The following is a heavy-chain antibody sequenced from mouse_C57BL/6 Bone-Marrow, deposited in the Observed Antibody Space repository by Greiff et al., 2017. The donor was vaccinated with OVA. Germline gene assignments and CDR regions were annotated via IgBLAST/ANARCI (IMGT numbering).Heavy chain of an antibody. CDR2: IYPGDGDT. J-gene: IGHJ1*03. CDR3: ARSAYYSNWYFDV. D-gene: IGHD2-5*01. V-gene: IGHV1-82*01. Sequence: QVQLKESGPELVKPGASVKISCKASGYAFSSSWMNWVKQRPGKGLEWIGRIYPGDGDTNYNGKFKGKATLTADKSSSTAYMQLSSLTSEDSAVYFCARSAYYSNWYFDVWGTGTTVTVSS. CDR1: GYAFSSSW.